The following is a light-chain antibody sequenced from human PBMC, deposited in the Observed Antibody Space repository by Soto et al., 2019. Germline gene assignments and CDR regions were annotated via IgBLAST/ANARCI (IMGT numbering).Light chain of an antibody. V-gene: IGLV2-14*01. CDR2: EVS. CDR3: SSYAGSSTLVL. CDR1: SSDVGGYNY. J-gene: IGLJ2*01. Sequence: QSALTQPASVSGSPGQSIAISCTGTSSDVGGYNYVSWYQQHPGKAPKLMIYEVSKRPSGVSDRFSGSKSGNTASLTISGLQAEDEANYYCSSYAGSSTLVLFGGGTKVTVL.